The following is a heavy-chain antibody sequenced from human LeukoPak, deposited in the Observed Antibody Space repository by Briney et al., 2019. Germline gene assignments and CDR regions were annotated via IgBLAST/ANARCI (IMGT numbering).Heavy chain of an antibody. V-gene: IGHV4-39*01. CDR2: FYYSGST. CDR3: ARFYYGSGSYVSNFDY. CDR1: GGSVTTGYYY. Sequence: KPSETLSLTCTVSGGSVTTGYYYWGWLRQPPGKALEWIGSFYYSGSTYYNPSLQSRVTISVDTSKTQFSLRLNSVTAADTAVYYCARFYYGSGSYVSNFDYWGQGTLVTVSS. D-gene: IGHD3-10*01. J-gene: IGHJ4*02.